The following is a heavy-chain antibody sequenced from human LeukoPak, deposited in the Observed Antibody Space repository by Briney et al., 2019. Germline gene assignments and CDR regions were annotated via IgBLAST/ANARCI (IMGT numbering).Heavy chain of an antibody. D-gene: IGHD2-2*01. CDR3: ARDCVVVPAAPRQYYYYGMDV. J-gene: IGHJ6*02. V-gene: IGHV1-18*01. Sequence: ASVKVSCKASGYTFSSYDINWVRQATGQGLEWIEWMNPNSVNTNYAQKLQGRVTMTTDTSTSTAYMELRSLRSDDTAVYYCARDCVVVPAAPRQYYYYGMDVWGQGTTVTVSS. CDR2: MNPNSVNT. CDR1: GYTFSSYD.